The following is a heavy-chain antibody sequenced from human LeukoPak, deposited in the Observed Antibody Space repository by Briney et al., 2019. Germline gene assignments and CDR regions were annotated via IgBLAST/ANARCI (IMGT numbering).Heavy chain of an antibody. Sequence: ASVKVSCKASGYTFTSYYMHWVRQAPGQGLEWMGVINPSGGSTNYAQKFQGRVTMTRDTSTSTVYTELSSLRSEDTAVYYCATDGSGNYSRLRYWGQGTLVTVSS. CDR1: GYTFTSYY. CDR3: ATDGSGNYSRLRY. V-gene: IGHV1-46*01. J-gene: IGHJ4*02. D-gene: IGHD3-10*01. CDR2: INPSGGST.